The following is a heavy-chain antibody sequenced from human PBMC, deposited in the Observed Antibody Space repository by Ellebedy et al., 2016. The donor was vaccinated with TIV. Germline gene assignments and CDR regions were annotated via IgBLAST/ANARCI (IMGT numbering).Heavy chain of an antibody. CDR3: ARDGYNSAFFY. D-gene: IGHD5-24*01. V-gene: IGHV3-23*01. Sequence: GGSLRLSCAASGFTFSSHVVTWVRQAPGRGLEWVSGLSGSGGSTYYADSVKGRFTISRDNSKNTLYLQMNSLRAEDTAVYYCARDGYNSAFFYWGQGTLVTVSS. CDR1: GFTFSSHV. J-gene: IGHJ4*02. CDR2: LSGSGGST.